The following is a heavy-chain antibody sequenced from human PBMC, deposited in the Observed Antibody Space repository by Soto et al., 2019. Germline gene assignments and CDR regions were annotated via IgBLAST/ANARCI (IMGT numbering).Heavy chain of an antibody. CDR2: IYHSGST. CDR1: GGSISSGGYS. V-gene: IGHV4-30-2*01. D-gene: IGHD3-9*01. CDR3: ARTYYDILTGGNWFDP. J-gene: IGHJ5*02. Sequence: PSETLSLTCAVSGGSISSGGYSWSWIRQPPGKGLEWIGYIYHSGSTYYNPSLKSRVTISVDRAKNQFSLKLSSVTAAATPVYYWARTYYDILTGGNWFDPWGQGTLVNVSS.